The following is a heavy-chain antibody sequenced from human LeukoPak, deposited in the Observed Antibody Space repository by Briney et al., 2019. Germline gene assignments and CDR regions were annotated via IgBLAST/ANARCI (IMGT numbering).Heavy chain of an antibody. CDR1: GFTSSNYE. D-gene: IGHD5-12*01. CDR3: VRERGYSPDI. J-gene: IGHJ3*02. Sequence: PGGSLRLSCAASGFTSSNYEMLWVRQAPGKGLEWVSYISSRGTTLDYADSVKGRFTISRDNAKNSLNLQMNSLRAEDTAVYYCVRERGYSPDIWGQGTMVTVTS. CDR2: ISSRGTTL. V-gene: IGHV3-48*03.